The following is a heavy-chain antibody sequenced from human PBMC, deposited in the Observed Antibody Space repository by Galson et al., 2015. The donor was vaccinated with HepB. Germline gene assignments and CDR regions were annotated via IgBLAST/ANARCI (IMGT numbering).Heavy chain of an antibody. Sequence: QSGAEVKKPGESLKISCKGSGYSFTSYWIGWVRQMPGKGLEWMGIIYPGDSDTRYSPSFQGQVTISADKSISTAYLQWSSLKASDTAMYYCARRVYCGGDCYSRDYWYFDLWGRGTLVTVSS. D-gene: IGHD2-21*02. J-gene: IGHJ2*01. CDR3: ARRVYCGGDCYSRDYWYFDL. V-gene: IGHV5-51*01. CDR1: GYSFTSYW. CDR2: IYPGDSDT.